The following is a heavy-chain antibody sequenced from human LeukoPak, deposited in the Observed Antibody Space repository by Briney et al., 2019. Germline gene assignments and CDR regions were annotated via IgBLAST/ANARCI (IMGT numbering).Heavy chain of an antibody. CDR1: GFTFSNYS. Sequence: PGGSLRLSCAASGFTFSNYSMSWVRQAPGKGLEWVSYISSSSSTIHYADSVKGRFTISRDNAKNSLYLQMNSLRDEDTAVYYCGRECGVVVAATSGGYYGMDVWGQGTTVTVSS. CDR2: ISSSSSTI. J-gene: IGHJ6*02. V-gene: IGHV3-48*02. D-gene: IGHD2-15*01. CDR3: GRECGVVVAATSGGYYGMDV.